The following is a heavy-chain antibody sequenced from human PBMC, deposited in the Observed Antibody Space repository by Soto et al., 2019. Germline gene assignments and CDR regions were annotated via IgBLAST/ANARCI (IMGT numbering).Heavy chain of an antibody. D-gene: IGHD1-7*01. CDR3: TRSTNCNYEYYFDY. J-gene: IGHJ4*02. Sequence: SGPTLVNPKQTLILTCAFSGFSLSRKGMSVSWIRQPPGKALEFLALIDWEEEKFYSPSLRARLTVSKDTSKSQVVLTLTNVDPVDTATYYCTRSTNCNYEYYFDYWGQGTPVTVSS. CDR1: GFSLSRKGMS. CDR2: IDWEEEK. V-gene: IGHV2-70*01.